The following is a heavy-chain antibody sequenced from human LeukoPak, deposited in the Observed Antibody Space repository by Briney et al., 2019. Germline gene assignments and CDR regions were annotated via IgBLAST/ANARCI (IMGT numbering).Heavy chain of an antibody. D-gene: IGHD3-10*01. CDR1: GFTFDDYG. CDR2: ISWDGGST. V-gene: IGHV3-43D*03. Sequence: PGGSLRLSCAASGFTFDDYGMSWVRQAPGKGLEWVSLISWDGGSTYYADSVKGRFTISRDNSKNSLYLQMNSLRAEDTALYYCAKDMTYYGSGSYPDYWGQGTLVTVSS. J-gene: IGHJ4*02. CDR3: AKDMTYYGSGSYPDY.